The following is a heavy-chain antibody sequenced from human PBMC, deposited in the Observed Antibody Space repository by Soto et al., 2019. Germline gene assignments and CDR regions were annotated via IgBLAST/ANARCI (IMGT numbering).Heavy chain of an antibody. CDR3: AKGLGRAVAGGIDS. V-gene: IGHV3-30*18. D-gene: IGHD6-19*01. CDR1: GFTFSSYG. J-gene: IGHJ4*02. Sequence: QVQLVESGGGVVQPGRSLRLSCAASGFTFSSYGMHWVRQAPGKGLEWVAVISYDGSNKYYADSVKGRFTISRDNSKNTLYLQMNGLRAEDTAVYYCAKGLGRAVAGGIDSWGQGTLVTVSS. CDR2: ISYDGSNK.